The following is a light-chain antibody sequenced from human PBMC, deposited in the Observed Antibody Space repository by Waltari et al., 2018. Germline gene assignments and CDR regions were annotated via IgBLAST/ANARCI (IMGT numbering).Light chain of an antibody. CDR2: EGT. J-gene: IGLJ3*02. Sequence: QSALTQPASVSGSPGQSITISCTGSSTDLVSSTLFSCYHHHPDKAPKLLIYEGTERPSGISHRFSGSKSGTSASLAISGLQSEDEADYYCAAWDDSLHGWVFGGGTKLTVL. CDR3: AAWDDSLHGWV. V-gene: IGLV2-14*02. CDR1: STDLVSSTL.